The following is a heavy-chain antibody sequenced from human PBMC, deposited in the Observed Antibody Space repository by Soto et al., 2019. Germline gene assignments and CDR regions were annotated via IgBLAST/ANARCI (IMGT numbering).Heavy chain of an antibody. J-gene: IGHJ4*02. Sequence: GGSLRLSCAASGFTVSSNYMSWVRQAPGKGLEWVSVIYSGGSTYYADSVKGRFTISRDNSKNTLYLQMNSLRAEDTAVYYCETAFIAADGILDYWCQGTRVTVAS. CDR3: ETAFIAADGILDY. CDR2: IYSGGST. CDR1: GFTVSSNY. D-gene: IGHD6-13*01. V-gene: IGHV3-53*01.